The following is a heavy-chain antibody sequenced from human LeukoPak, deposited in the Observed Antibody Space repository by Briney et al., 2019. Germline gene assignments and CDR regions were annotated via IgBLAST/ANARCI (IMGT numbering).Heavy chain of an antibody. V-gene: IGHV3-11*03. CDR1: GLTYRNYY. CDR3: ARTMGRGPGGLFDY. CDR2: ISDDGSYA. D-gene: IGHD3-10*01. J-gene: IGHJ4*02. Sequence: GGSLRLSCAASGLTYRNYYFSWVRQAPGKGLEWISYISDDGSYANYADSVRGRFTISRDNAKNSLFLQMNSLRVEDTAVYYCARTMGRGPGGLFDYWGQGTLVTVSS.